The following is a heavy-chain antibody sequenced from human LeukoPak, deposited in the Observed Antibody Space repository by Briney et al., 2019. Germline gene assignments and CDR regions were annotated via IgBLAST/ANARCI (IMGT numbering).Heavy chain of an antibody. CDR1: GFTVSSNY. J-gene: IGHJ4*02. Sequence: GGSLRLSCAASGFTVSSNYMSWVRQAPGKGLEWVSVIYSGGSTYYADSVKGRFTISRDNSKNTLYLQMNSLRAEDTAVYYCARGYTAPWPAYWGQGTLVTVSS. V-gene: IGHV3-53*01. CDR3: ARGYTAPWPAY. CDR2: IYSGGST. D-gene: IGHD5-18*01.